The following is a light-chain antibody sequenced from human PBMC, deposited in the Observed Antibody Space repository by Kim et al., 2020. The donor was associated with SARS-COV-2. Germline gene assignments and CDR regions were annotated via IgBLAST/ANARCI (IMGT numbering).Light chain of an antibody. Sequence: GQRVTISCSGSSSNIGSNTVNWYQQLPGTAPKLLISSNNQRPSGVPDRFSGSKSGTLASLAFSGLQSEDEADYYCAAWDDSLNGWVFGGGTQLTVL. J-gene: IGLJ3*02. V-gene: IGLV1-44*01. CDR2: SNN. CDR3: AAWDDSLNGWV. CDR1: SSNIGSNT.